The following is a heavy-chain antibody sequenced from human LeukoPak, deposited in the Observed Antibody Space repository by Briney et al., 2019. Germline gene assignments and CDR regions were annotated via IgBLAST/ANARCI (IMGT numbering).Heavy chain of an antibody. V-gene: IGHV6-1*01. CDR2: TYYRSKWYN. D-gene: IGHD2-2*01. CDR1: GDXVSSNSAA. Sequence: SQTLSLTCAISGDXVSSNSAAWNWIRQSPSRGLEWLGRTYYRSKWYNDYAVSVKSRITINPDTSKNQFSLQLNSVTPEDTAVYYCATNGGYCSSTSCFAYWGQGALVTVSS. CDR3: ATNGGYCSSTSCFAY. J-gene: IGHJ4*02.